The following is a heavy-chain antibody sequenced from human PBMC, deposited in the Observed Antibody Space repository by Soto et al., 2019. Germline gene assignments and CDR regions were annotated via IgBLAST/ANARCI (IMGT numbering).Heavy chain of an antibody. CDR2: IWYDGSNK. CDR1: GFTFSSYG. D-gene: IGHD4-17*01. CDR3: ARDVLDGDYEFYFQH. Sequence: QVQLVESGGGVVQPGRSLRLSCAASGFTFSSYGMHWVRQAPGKGLEWVAVIWYDGSNKYYADSVKGRFTISRDNSKNTLYLQMNSLRAEDTAVYYCARDVLDGDYEFYFQHWGQGTLVTVSS. J-gene: IGHJ1*01. V-gene: IGHV3-33*01.